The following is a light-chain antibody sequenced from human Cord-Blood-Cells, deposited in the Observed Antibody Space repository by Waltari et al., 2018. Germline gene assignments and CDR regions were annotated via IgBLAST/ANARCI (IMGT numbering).Light chain of an antibody. J-gene: IGKJ1*01. CDR1: QSVSSSY. V-gene: IGKV3-20*01. Sequence: EIVLTQSPGTLSLSPGERATLSCRASQSVSSSYLAWYQQNPGQAPRLLIYGASSRATGIPDRFSGSGTGTDFTLSISRLEPEDFAEYYCQQYGSSPWTFGQGTKVEIK. CDR2: GAS. CDR3: QQYGSSPWT.